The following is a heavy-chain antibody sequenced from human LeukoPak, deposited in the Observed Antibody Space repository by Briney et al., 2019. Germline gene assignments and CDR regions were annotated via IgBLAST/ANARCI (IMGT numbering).Heavy chain of an antibody. Sequence: GGSLRLSCSVSGFTFSSYAMHWVRQAPGEGLEYLSSISSSGDSTYYADSVKGRFTISRDNSKNTLYLQMSSLRPEDAAVYYCVKDGMAVAGTAPLDYWGLGILVTVSS. V-gene: IGHV3-64D*08. CDR2: ISSSGDST. D-gene: IGHD6-19*01. CDR1: GFTFSSYA. CDR3: VKDGMAVAGTAPLDY. J-gene: IGHJ4*02.